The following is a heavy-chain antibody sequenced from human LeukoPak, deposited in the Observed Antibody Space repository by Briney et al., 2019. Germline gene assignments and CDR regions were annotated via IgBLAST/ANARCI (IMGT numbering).Heavy chain of an antibody. CDR1: GDGFSNDSAA. V-gene: IGHV6-1*01. CDR2: TYYRSKWYN. Sequence: SQTLSLTCVISGDGFSNDSAAWNWIRQSPARGLEWLGRTYYRSKWYNDYAVSVKSRITINPDTSKNQFSPQLNSVTPEDTAVYYCARVIVVGATNYFDYWGQGTLVTVSS. CDR3: ARVIVVGATNYFDY. D-gene: IGHD1-26*01. J-gene: IGHJ4*02.